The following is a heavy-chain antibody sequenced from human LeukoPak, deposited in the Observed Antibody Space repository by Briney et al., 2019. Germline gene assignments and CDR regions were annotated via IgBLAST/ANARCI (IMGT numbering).Heavy chain of an antibody. J-gene: IGHJ4*02. CDR3: AKDGDYGDYLDY. CDR1: GFPFDDYA. D-gene: IGHD4-17*01. CDR2: ISWNSGSI. Sequence: PGGSLRLSCAASGFPFDDYAMHWARQAPGKGVEWVSGISWNSGSIGYADSVKGRFTISRDNAKNSLYLQMNSLRAEDMALYYCAKDGDYGDYLDYWGQGTLVTVSS. V-gene: IGHV3-9*03.